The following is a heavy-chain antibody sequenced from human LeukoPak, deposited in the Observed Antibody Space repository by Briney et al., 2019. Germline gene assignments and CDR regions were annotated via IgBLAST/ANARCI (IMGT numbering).Heavy chain of an antibody. Sequence: SETLSLTCTVSGDSITSETFSWTWIRQPAGKGLEWIGRISDDGTTDYNPSLKSRVTISVDTSKNQFSLKLSSVTAADTAVYYCARDAGDDSSGYDLQHWGQGTLVTVSS. V-gene: IGHV4-61*10. CDR2: ISDDGTT. CDR1: GDSITSETFS. D-gene: IGHD3-22*01. J-gene: IGHJ1*01. CDR3: ARDAGDDSSGYDLQH.